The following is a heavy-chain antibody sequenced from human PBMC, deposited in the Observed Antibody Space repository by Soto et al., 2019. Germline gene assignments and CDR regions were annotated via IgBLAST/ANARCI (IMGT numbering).Heavy chain of an antibody. CDR2: IDSSGEK. J-gene: IGHJ5*02. CDR1: GLSITDSEMG. V-gene: IGHV2-26*01. Sequence: QVTLKESGPVLVKPTETLTLRCTVSGLSITDSEMGVSWIRQPPGQPPEWLAHIDSSGEKSYRTFLKSRLAISKDTSKSQIVLTMTNMDPADTATYYCARRHLAVAVSPWFDPWGQGIPVTVSS. CDR3: ARRHLAVAVSPWFDP. D-gene: IGHD6-19*01.